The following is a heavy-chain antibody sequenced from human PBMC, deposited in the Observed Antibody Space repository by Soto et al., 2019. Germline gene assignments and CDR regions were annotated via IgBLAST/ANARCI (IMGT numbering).Heavy chain of an antibody. CDR3: ARQKGPRRDSSSSNWFDP. Sequence: ASVRVSCKAPGYTFTGYYMHWVRQAPGQGLEWMGWINPDSGGTNYAQKFQGRVTMTRDTSISTAYMELSRLRSDDTAVYYCARQKGPRRDSSSSNWFDPWGQGTLVTVSS. J-gene: IGHJ5*02. CDR2: INPDSGGT. CDR1: GYTFTGYY. V-gene: IGHV1-2*02. D-gene: IGHD6-6*01.